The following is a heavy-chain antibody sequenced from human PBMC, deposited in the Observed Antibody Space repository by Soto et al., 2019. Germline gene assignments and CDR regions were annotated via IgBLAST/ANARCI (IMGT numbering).Heavy chain of an antibody. V-gene: IGHV3-33*01. Sequence: QVQLVESGGGVVQPGRSLRLSCAASGFTFSSYGMHWVRQAPGKGLEWVAVIWYDGSNKYYADSGKGRFTISRDNSKNTLYLQMNSLRAEDTAVYYCARGDGPTVTTFTIGWYFDLWGRGTLVTVSS. D-gene: IGHD4-17*01. CDR1: GFTFSSYG. CDR3: ARGDGPTVTTFTIGWYFDL. CDR2: IWYDGSNK. J-gene: IGHJ2*01.